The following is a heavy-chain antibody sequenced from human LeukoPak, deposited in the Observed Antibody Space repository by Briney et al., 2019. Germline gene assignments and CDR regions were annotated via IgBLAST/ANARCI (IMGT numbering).Heavy chain of an antibody. Sequence: SGKVSCKASGFTFTSAAVQWLRQARGQRREWIGWIVVGSGNTNYAQKFQERVTITRDMSTSTAYMELSSLRSEDTAVYYCAAVTLGGWLPASLHAYWSQGTLVTVPS. D-gene: IGHD5-12*01. V-gene: IGHV1-58*01. CDR1: GFTFTSAA. J-gene: IGHJ4*02. CDR3: AAVTLGGWLPASLHAY. CDR2: IVVGSGNT.